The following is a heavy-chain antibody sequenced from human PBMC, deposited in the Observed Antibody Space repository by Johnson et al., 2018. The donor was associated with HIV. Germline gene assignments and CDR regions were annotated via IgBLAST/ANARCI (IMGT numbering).Heavy chain of an antibody. CDR1: GFSFSIYW. V-gene: IGHV3-7*04. D-gene: IGHD3-16*01. Sequence: VQLVESGGGLVQPGGSLRLSCGGSGFSFSIYWLTWVRQAPGKGLEWVANINQDGSEMYYVDSVKGRFTFSRDNANNSLYVQMNSLRAEDTAVYYCARGRGALDIWGQGTMVTVSS. CDR2: INQDGSEM. J-gene: IGHJ3*02. CDR3: ARGRGALDI.